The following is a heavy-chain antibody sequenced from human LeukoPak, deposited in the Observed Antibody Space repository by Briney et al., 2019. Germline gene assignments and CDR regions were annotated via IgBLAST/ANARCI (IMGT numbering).Heavy chain of an antibody. Sequence: GGSLRLSCAASGFPFSSYWMSWVRQAPGKGLEWVANIKQDGSDKYYVDSVEGRFTISRDNAKNSLYLQLNSLRADDTAVYYCARLTGTTGFDYWGQGTLVTVSS. CDR2: IKQDGSDK. CDR1: GFPFSSYW. J-gene: IGHJ4*02. D-gene: IGHD1-1*01. V-gene: IGHV3-7*01. CDR3: ARLTGTTGFDY.